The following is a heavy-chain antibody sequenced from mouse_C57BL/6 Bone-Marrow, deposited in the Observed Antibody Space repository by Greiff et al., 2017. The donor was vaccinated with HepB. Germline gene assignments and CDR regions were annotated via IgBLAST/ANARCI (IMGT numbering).Heavy chain of an antibody. J-gene: IGHJ2*01. CDR1: GYTFTSYW. D-gene: IGHD1-2*01. V-gene: IGHV1-55*01. Sequence: QVQLQQPGAELVKPGASVKMSCKASGYTFTSYWITWVKQRPGQGLEWIGDIYPGSGSTNYNEKFKSKATLTVDTSSSTAYMQLSSLTSEESAVYYCARAGVTTAYYFDYWGQGTTLTVSS. CDR3: ARAGVTTAYYFDY. CDR2: IYPGSGST.